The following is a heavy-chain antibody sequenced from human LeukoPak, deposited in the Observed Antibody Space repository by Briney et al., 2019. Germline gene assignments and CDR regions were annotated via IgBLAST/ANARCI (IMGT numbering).Heavy chain of an antibody. Sequence: GGSLRLSCAASGFTVSSNYMSWVRQAPGKGLEWVSVIYSGGSTYYADSVKGRFTISRDNSKNTLYLQMNSLRAEDTAVYYCARDLKTYHYGSGSYRPFDYWGQGTLVTVSS. V-gene: IGHV3-53*01. CDR2: IYSGGST. CDR1: GFTVSSNY. D-gene: IGHD3-10*01. J-gene: IGHJ4*02. CDR3: ARDLKTYHYGSGSYRPFDY.